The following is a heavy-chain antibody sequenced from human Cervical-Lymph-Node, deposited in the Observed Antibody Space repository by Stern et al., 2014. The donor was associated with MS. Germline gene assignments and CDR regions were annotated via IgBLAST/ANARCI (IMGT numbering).Heavy chain of an antibody. J-gene: IGHJ6*02. CDR2: IYPGDSDT. CDR3: ARLNPSYYHYAMDV. V-gene: IGHV5-51*01. Sequence: EVQLLESGAEVKKPGESLQISCQGSGYSFTTFWIAWVRQMPGKGLEWMGMIYPGDSDTTYSQSFQGQVTISADESIRTAYLQWSGLKAGDTATYYCARLNPSYYHYAMDVWGQGTTVTVSS. CDR1: GYSFTTFW. D-gene: IGHD1-14*01.